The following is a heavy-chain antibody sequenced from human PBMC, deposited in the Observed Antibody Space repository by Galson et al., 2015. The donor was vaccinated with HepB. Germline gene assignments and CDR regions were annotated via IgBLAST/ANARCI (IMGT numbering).Heavy chain of an antibody. V-gene: IGHV3-23*01. Sequence: SLRLSCAASGFTFSRYAMSWVRQAPGKGLEWVSAISGSGGSTYYADSVKGRFTISRDNSKNTLYLQMNSLRAEDTAVYYCAKEWGDLWFGELLPIDYWGQGTLVTVSS. J-gene: IGHJ4*02. D-gene: IGHD3-10*01. CDR1: GFTFSRYA. CDR2: ISGSGGST. CDR3: AKEWGDLWFGELLPIDY.